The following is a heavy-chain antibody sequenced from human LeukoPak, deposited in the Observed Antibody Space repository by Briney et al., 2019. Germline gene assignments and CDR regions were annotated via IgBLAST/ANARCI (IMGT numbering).Heavy chain of an antibody. Sequence: GGSLRLSCAASGFTFSSNAMSWVRQAPGKGLQWVSAISGSGGSTYYTDSVKGRFTISRDNSKNTVYLQMNSLRAEDTAVYYCAKDSPVGATLYAFDYWGQGTLVTVSS. V-gene: IGHV3-23*01. D-gene: IGHD1-26*01. CDR2: ISGSGGST. CDR1: GFTFSSNA. CDR3: AKDSPVGATLYAFDY. J-gene: IGHJ4*02.